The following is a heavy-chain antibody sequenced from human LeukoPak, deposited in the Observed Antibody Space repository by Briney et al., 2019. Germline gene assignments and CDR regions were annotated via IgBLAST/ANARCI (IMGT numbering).Heavy chain of an antibody. D-gene: IGHD3-10*01. V-gene: IGHV1-3*01. J-gene: IGHJ4*02. CDR2: ISAGNGNT. CDR3: ARPRTLWFGELSLTY. CDR1: GYTFNSYA. Sequence: GASVTVSCKASGYTFNSYAMHWARQAPGQRLEWMGWISAGNGNTKYSQKFQGRVTITRDTSASTAYMELSSLRSEDTAVYYCARPRTLWFGELSLTYWGPGTLVTVSS.